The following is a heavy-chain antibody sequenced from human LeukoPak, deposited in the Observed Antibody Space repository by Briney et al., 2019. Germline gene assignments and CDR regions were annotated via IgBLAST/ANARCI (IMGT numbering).Heavy chain of an antibody. CDR3: AKYAVRETFFGDY. CDR1: GFTFSSYG. CDR2: ISAGGTRT. D-gene: IGHD3-3*01. J-gene: IGHJ4*02. V-gene: IGHV3-23*01. Sequence: GGSLRLSCAASGFTFSSYGMSWVRQAPGKGLEWVSGISAGGTRTYYADSVRGRFTIFRDNSMDTVYLQMNSLRVEDTGVYYCAKYAVRETFFGDYWGQGTLVAVSS.